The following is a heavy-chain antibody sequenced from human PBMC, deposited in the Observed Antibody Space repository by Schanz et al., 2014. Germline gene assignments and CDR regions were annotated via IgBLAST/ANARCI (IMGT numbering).Heavy chain of an antibody. J-gene: IGHJ4*02. CDR3: VRDELLWFGEVLSLDY. Sequence: EVQLVESGGGLVQPGGSLRLSCASSGFSFTTYAMSWVRQAPGKGLEWVSAISGSGGSTYYADSVKGRFTISRDNSKNTLYLQMNSLRAEDTALDYCVRDELLWFGEVLSLDYWGQGALVTVSS. CDR2: ISGSGGST. D-gene: IGHD3-10*01. CDR1: GFSFTTYA. V-gene: IGHV3-23*04.